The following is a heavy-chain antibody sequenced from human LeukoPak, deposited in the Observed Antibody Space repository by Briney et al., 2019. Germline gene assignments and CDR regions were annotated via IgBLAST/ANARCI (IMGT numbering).Heavy chain of an antibody. V-gene: IGHV4-34*01. CDR1: GGSFSGYY. D-gene: IGHD5-24*01. Sequence: PSETLSLTCAVYGGSFSGYYWGWIRQPPGKGLEWIGSIYYSGSTYYNPSLKSRVTISVDTSKNQFSLKLSSVTAADTAVYYCARDKRWPKDGYNWRGSPVFDLDYWGQGTLVTVYS. CDR2: IYYSGST. CDR3: ARDKRWPKDGYNWRGSPVFDLDY. J-gene: IGHJ4*02.